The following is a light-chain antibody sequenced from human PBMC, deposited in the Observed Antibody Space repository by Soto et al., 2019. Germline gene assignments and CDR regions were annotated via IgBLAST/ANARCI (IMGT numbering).Light chain of an antibody. J-gene: IGLJ3*02. Sequence: QSALTQPASVSGSPGQSITISCTGTSSDIGSYNYVSWYQQHPGKAPKLIIYDVNNRPSGVSNRFSGSKSGYTASLTISGLQAEDEADYYCSSYTNIKTWVFGGGTKLTVL. CDR1: SSDIGSYNY. CDR2: DVN. CDR3: SSYTNIKTWV. V-gene: IGLV2-14*03.